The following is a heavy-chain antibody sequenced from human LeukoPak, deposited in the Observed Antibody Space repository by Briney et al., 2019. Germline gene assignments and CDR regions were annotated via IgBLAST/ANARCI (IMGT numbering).Heavy chain of an antibody. CDR2: IYPSGDST. J-gene: IGHJ4*02. CDR3: AKDVVPDSGWDLDY. Sequence: GGSLRLSCAASGFTFSTYSMTWVRQGPGKGLEWVSSIYPSGDSTFYADSVKGRFTISRDNSKNTLYLQMSSLRTEDTAIYYCAKDVVPDSGWDLDYWGQGTLVTISS. D-gene: IGHD6-19*01. CDR1: GFTFSTYS. V-gene: IGHV3-23*01.